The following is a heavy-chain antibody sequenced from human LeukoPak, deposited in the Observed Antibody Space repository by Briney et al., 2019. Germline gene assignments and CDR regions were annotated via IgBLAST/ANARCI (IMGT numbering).Heavy chain of an antibody. Sequence: NPSETLSLTCTVSGGSISSGGYYWSWIRQHPGKGLEWIGYIYYSGSTYYNPSLKSRVTISVDTSKNQFSLKLSSVTAADTAVYYCARLIVPAAIQGIYFYYYGMDVWGQGTTVTVSS. CDR3: ARLIVPAAIQGIYFYYYGMDV. J-gene: IGHJ6*02. CDR1: GGSISSGGYY. CDR2: IYYSGST. V-gene: IGHV4-31*03. D-gene: IGHD2-2*02.